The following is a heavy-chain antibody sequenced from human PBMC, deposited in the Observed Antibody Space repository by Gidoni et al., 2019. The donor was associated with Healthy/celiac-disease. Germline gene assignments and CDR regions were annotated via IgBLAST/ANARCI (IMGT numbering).Heavy chain of an antibody. CDR1: GFTFSSYS. Sequence: EVQLVESGGGLVKPGGSLRLSCAASGFTFSSYSMNWVRQAPGKGLEWVSSISSSSSYIYYADSVKGRFTISRDNAKNSLYLQMNSLRAEDTAVYYCARDFGDSSSWYFDYWGQGTLVTVSS. CDR3: ARDFGDSSSWYFDY. V-gene: IGHV3-21*01. D-gene: IGHD6-13*01. CDR2: ISSSSSYI. J-gene: IGHJ4*02.